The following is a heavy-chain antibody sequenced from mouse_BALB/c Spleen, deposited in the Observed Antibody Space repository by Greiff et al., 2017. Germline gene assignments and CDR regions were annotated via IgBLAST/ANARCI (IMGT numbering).Heavy chain of an antibody. Sequence: EVKLVESGGGLVQPGGSRKLSCAASGFTFSSFGMHWVRQAPEKGLEWVAYISSGSSTIYYADTVKGRFTISRDNPKNTLFLQMTSLRSEDTAMYYCARSGRYDGAWFAYWGQGTLVTVSA. CDR1: GFTFSSFG. D-gene: IGHD2-14*01. CDR2: ISSGSSTI. V-gene: IGHV5-17*02. J-gene: IGHJ3*01. CDR3: ARSGRYDGAWFAY.